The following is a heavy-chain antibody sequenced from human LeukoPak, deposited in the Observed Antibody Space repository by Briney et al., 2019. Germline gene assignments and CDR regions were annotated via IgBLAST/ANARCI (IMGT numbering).Heavy chain of an antibody. CDR2: IIPILGIA. V-gene: IGHV1-69*04. Sequence: SVKVSCKASGGTFSSYAISWVRQAPGQGLEWMGRIIPILGIANYAQKFQGRVTITADKSTSTAYMELSSLRSEDTAVYYCARLGDYYGMDVWAKGPRSPSP. J-gene: IGHJ6*02. CDR1: GGTFSSYA. D-gene: IGHD4-17*01. CDR3: ARLGDYYGMDV.